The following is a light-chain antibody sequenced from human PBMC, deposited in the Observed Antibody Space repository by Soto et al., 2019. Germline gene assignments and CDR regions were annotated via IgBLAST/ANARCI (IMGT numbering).Light chain of an antibody. V-gene: IGLV2-23*01. Sequence: QSALTQPASVSGSPGQSITISCTGTSSDVGSYNLISWYQQHPGKAPKLIIYEGSKRPSGVSNRFSGSKSGNTASLTISGLQAEDESDYSRCSDAGGITYVFGTGTKLTVL. J-gene: IGLJ1*01. CDR2: EGS. CDR3: CSDAGGITYV. CDR1: SSDVGSYNL.